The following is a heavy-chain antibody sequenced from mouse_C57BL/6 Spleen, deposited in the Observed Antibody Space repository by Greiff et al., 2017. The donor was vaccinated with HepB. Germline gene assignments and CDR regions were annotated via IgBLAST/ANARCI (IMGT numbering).Heavy chain of an antibody. V-gene: IGHV1-19*01. Sequence: VQLKESGPVLVKPGASVKMSCKASGYTFTDYYMNWVKQSHGKSLEWIGVINPYNGGTSYNQKFKGKATLTVDKSSSTAYMALNSLTSEDSAVYYCARKVETGYFDYWGQGTTLTVSS. J-gene: IGHJ2*01. D-gene: IGHD3-2*01. CDR2: INPYNGGT. CDR3: ARKVETGYFDY. CDR1: GYTFTDYY.